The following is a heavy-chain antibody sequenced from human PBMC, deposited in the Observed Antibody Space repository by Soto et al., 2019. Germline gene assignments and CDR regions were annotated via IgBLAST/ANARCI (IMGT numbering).Heavy chain of an antibody. CDR2: IYYSGST. V-gene: IGHV4-31*03. Sequence: NPSETLSLTCTVSGGSISSGGYYWSWIRQHPGKGLEWIGYIYYSGSTYYNPSLKSRVTISVDTSKNQFSLKLSSVTAADTAVYYCAAAREYDFIWTNYRIPDYYYYMDVWAKGTTVTVSS. CDR3: AAAREYDFIWTNYRIPDYYYYMDV. J-gene: IGHJ6*03. D-gene: IGHD3-16*02. CDR1: GGSISSGGYY.